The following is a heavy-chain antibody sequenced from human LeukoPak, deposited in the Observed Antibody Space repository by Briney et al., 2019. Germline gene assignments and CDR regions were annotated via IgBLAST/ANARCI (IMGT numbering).Heavy chain of an antibody. D-gene: IGHD5-24*01. Sequence: SVKVSCKASGGTFSSYAISWVRQAPGQGLEWMGRIIPILGIANYAQKFQGRVTITADKSTSTAYMELRSLRSDDTAVYFCARDLDGFSPFDYWGQGTLVTVSS. J-gene: IGHJ4*02. V-gene: IGHV1-69*04. CDR2: IIPILGIA. CDR3: ARDLDGFSPFDY. CDR1: GGTFSSYA.